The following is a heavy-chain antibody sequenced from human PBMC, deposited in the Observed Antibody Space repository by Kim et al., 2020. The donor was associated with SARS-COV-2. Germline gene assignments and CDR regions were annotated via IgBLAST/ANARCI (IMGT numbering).Heavy chain of an antibody. D-gene: IGHD6-13*01. CDR2: ISYDGSNK. CDR3: ARAGWGSSWYPDY. CDR1: GFTFSSYA. Sequence: GGSLRLSCAASGFTFSSYAMHWVRQAPGKGLEWVAVISYDGSNKYYADSVKGRFTISRDNSKNTLYLQMNSLRAEDTAVYYCARAGWGSSWYPDYWGQGTLVTVSS. V-gene: IGHV3-30-3*01. J-gene: IGHJ4*02.